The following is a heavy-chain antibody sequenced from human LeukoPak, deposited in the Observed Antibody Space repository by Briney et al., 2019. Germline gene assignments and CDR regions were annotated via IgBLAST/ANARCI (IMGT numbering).Heavy chain of an antibody. D-gene: IGHD6-19*01. CDR2: IKQDGSEK. CDR3: ARTWYSSGWLFDY. CDR1: GFTFSSYW. V-gene: IGHV3-7*03. Sequence: GGSLRLSCAASGFTFSSYWMSWVRQAPGKGLEWVANIKQDGSEKYYVDSVKGRFTISRDNAKKSQYLQMNSLRAEDTAVYYCARTWYSSGWLFDYWGQGTLVTVSS. J-gene: IGHJ4*02.